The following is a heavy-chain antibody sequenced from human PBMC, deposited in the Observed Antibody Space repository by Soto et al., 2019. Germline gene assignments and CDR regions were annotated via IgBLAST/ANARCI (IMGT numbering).Heavy chain of an antibody. J-gene: IGHJ6*02. CDR2: IYHSGST. CDR1: GGFISSSKW. CDR3: ARELGGFNYYYYYGMDV. D-gene: IGHD5-12*01. V-gene: IGHV4-4*02. Sequence: SETLSLTCAVSGGFISSSKWGSWVRQTPGEGLEWIGEIYHSGSTNYNPSLKSRVTISVDKSKNQFSLKLSSVTAADTAVYYCARELGGFNYYYYYGMDVWGQGTTVTVSS.